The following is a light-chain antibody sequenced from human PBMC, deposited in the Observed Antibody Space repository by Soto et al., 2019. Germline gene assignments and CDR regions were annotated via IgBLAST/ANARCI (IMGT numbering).Light chain of an antibody. CDR2: GAS. CDR3: QKYGTSVT. CDR1: QSVRRDY. J-gene: IGKJ4*01. V-gene: IGKV3-20*01. Sequence: DIVLTQSPGTLSSSLGERATLSCRASQSVRRDYLAWYQQTPGQAPRLLIYGASSRATGIPDRFSGSGSGTDFSLTISRLEPEDFAVYYCQKYGTSVTFGGGTKVEIK.